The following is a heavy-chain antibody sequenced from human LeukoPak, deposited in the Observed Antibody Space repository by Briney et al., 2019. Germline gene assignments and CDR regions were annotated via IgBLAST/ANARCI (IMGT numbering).Heavy chain of an antibody. CDR3: GRGSVGFGELNY. V-gene: IGHV3-30-3*01. CDR2: ISYDGSNK. Sequence: PGGSLRLSCAASGFXFSSYAMHWVRQAPGKGLEWVAVISYDGSNKFYADSVKGRFTLSRDNSKNTLYLQMNSLRIEDTAVYYCGRGSVGFGELNYWGQGTLVTVSS. D-gene: IGHD3-10*01. J-gene: IGHJ4*02. CDR1: GFXFSSYA.